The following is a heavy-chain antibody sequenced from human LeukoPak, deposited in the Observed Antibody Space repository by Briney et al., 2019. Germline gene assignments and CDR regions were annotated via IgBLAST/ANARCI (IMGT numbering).Heavy chain of an antibody. CDR1: GFTFSSYV. V-gene: IGHV3-23*01. CDR2: ISGSGGST. Sequence: GGSLRFSCAASGFTFSSYVMSWVRQAPGKGLEWVSAISGSGGSTYYADSVKGRFTISRDNSKNTLYLQMNSLRAEDTAVYYCAKKRPKGGIAVAGSLYFDYWGQGTLVTVSS. CDR3: AKKRPKGGIAVAGSLYFDY. J-gene: IGHJ4*02. D-gene: IGHD6-19*01.